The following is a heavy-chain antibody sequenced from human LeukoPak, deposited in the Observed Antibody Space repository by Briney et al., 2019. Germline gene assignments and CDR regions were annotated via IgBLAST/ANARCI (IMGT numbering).Heavy chain of an antibody. D-gene: IGHD5-24*01. CDR1: GGSISSGGYY. CDR3: ARVEMGTIGRRPLFFDY. J-gene: IGHJ4*02. CDR2: IDCSGST. V-gene: IGHV4-31*03. Sequence: SETLSLTCTVSGGSISSGGYYWSWIPQHPGKGLEWIGYIDCSGSTYYNPSLKSRVTISVDTSKNQFSLMLRSVTAAETAVYYCARVEMGTIGRRPLFFDYWGQGTLVTVSS.